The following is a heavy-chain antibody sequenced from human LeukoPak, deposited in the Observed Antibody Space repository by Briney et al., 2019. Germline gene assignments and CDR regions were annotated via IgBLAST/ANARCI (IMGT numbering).Heavy chain of an antibody. J-gene: IGHJ4*02. Sequence: SETLSLTCTVSGGSISSYYWSWIRQPPGKGLEWIGYIYYSGSTNYKPSLKRRVTISVDTSRNQFSLKLTSVTAADTALYFCARDGGGRLDYYFDFWGQGSLVTVSS. CDR1: GGSISSYY. CDR2: IYYSGST. CDR3: ARDGGGRLDYYFDF. D-gene: IGHD3/OR15-3a*01. V-gene: IGHV4-59*12.